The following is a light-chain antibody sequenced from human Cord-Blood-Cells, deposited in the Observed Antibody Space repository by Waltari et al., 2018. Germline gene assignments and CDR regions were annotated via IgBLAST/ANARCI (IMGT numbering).Light chain of an antibody. CDR1: SSDVGGYNY. CDR2: EVS. Sequence: QSALTQPPSASGSPGQSVTISCTGTSSDVGGYNYVSWYQQHQGKAPKLMIYEVSKGPSGVPDRFSGSKSGNTASLTVSGLQAEDEADYYCSSYAGSNNWVFGGGTKLTVL. J-gene: IGLJ3*02. V-gene: IGLV2-8*01. CDR3: SSYAGSNNWV.